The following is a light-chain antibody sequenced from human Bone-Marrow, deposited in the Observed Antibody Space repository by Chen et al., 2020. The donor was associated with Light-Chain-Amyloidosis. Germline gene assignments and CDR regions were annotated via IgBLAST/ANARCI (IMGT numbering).Light chain of an antibody. CDR3: QQYYSSPWT. V-gene: IGKV4-1*01. CDR2: WTS. J-gene: IGKJ1*01. CDR1: QNVLYSSNNKNY. Sequence: DIVMTQSPDSLAVSLGVRATINCKSSQNVLYSSNNKNYLAWYQQRPGQPPKLLIYWTSTREFGVPDRFRGSGSGTDFTLTISSLQAEDVAVYYCQQYYSSPWTFGQGTRVEIK.